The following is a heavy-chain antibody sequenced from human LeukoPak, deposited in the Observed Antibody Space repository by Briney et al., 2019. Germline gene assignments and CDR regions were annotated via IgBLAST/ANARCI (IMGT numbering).Heavy chain of an antibody. D-gene: IGHD2-2*01. CDR3: ARDWDGVVVPAAMLDY. V-gene: IGHV1-18*01. J-gene: IGHJ4*02. CDR1: GYTFTSYG. Sequence: GASVKVSCKASGYTFTSYGISWVRQAPGQGLEWMGWISAYNGNTNYAQKLQGRVTMTTDTSTSTAYMELRSLRSDDTAVYYCARDWDGVVVPAAMLDYWGQGTLVTVSS. CDR2: ISAYNGNT.